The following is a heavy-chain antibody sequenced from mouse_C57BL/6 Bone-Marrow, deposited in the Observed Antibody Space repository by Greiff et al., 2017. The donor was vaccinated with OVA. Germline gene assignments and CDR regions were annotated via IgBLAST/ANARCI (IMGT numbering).Heavy chain of an antibody. Sequence: QVQLKQSGAELARPGASVKMSCKASGYTFTSYTMHWVKQRPGQGLEWIGYINPSSGYTKYNQKFKDKATLTADKSSSTAYMQLSSLTSEDSAVYYCAREDGNWFDYWGQGTLVTVSA. V-gene: IGHV1-4*01. J-gene: IGHJ3*01. D-gene: IGHD2-1*01. CDR3: AREDGNWFDY. CDR2: INPSSGYT. CDR1: GYTFTSYT.